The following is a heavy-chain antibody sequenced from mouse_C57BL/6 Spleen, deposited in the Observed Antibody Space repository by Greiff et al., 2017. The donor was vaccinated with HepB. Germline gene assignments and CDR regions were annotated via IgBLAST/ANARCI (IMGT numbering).Heavy chain of an antibody. CDR1: GYTFTSYW. Sequence: QVQLQQPGAELVRPGSSVKLSCKASGYTFTSYWMHWVKQRPIQGLEWIGNIDPSDSETHYNQKFKDKATLTVDKSSSTAYMQLSSLTSEDSAVYYCARQVYYGNYVDAMDYWGQGTSVTVSS. D-gene: IGHD2-1*01. J-gene: IGHJ4*01. CDR2: IDPSDSET. CDR3: ARQVYYGNYVDAMDY. V-gene: IGHV1-52*01.